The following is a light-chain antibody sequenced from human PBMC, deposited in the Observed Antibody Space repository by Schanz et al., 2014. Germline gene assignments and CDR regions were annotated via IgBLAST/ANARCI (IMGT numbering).Light chain of an antibody. CDR2: DVY. J-gene: IGLJ3*02. CDR1: SSDVGGYNF. Sequence: QSALTQPASVSGSPGQSITISCTGTSSDVGGYNFVSWYQHPPGKAPKLMIYDVYNRPSGVSNRFSGSKSGNTASLTISGLQSEDEADYYCCSYAGSSTSWVFGGGTKLTVL. V-gene: IGLV2-14*03. CDR3: CSYAGSSTSWV.